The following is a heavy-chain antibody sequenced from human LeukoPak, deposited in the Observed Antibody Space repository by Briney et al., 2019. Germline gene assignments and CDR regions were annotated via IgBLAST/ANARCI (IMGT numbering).Heavy chain of an antibody. V-gene: IGHV3-15*01. J-gene: IGHJ6*03. CDR1: GLTFSSAW. CDR2: IKSNIDGGTT. D-gene: IGHD3-9*01. Sequence: GGSLRLSCAASGLTFSSAWMSWVRLAPGKGLEWVGRIKSNIDGGTTHYAAPVKGRFTISRDDSKATLYLQMNSLKTEDTAMYYCTYLRPNGYYYYYMDVWGKGTKVTVSS. CDR3: TYLRPNGYYYYYMDV.